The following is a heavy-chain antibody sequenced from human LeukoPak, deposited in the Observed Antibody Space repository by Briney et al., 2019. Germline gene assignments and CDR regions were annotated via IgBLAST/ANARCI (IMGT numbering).Heavy chain of an antibody. CDR1: GGSVSSSSYY. D-gene: IGHD1-26*01. CDR2: IYYSGSA. Sequence: SETLSLTCTVSGGSVSSSSYYWGWIRQPPGKGLEWIGSIYYSGSAYYNPSLKSRVTISVDTSKNQFSLKLSSVTAADTAVYYCARGWGGMWELPPPNWFDPWGQGTLVTVSS. V-gene: IGHV4-39*07. CDR3: ARGWGGMWELPPPNWFDP. J-gene: IGHJ5*02.